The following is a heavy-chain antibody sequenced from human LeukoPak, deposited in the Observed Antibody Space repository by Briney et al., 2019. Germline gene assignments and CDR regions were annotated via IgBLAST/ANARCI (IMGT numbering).Heavy chain of an antibody. J-gene: IGHJ4*02. D-gene: IGHD3-22*01. Sequence: GGSLRLSCAASGFTFSSYAMSWVRQAPGKGLEWFSAISGSGGSTYYADSVKGRFTISRDNSKNTLYLQMNSLRAEDTAVYYCAKATYYYDSSGYYWWNFDYWGQGTLVTVSS. V-gene: IGHV3-23*01. CDR3: AKATYYYDSSGYYWWNFDY. CDR2: ISGSGGST. CDR1: GFTFSSYA.